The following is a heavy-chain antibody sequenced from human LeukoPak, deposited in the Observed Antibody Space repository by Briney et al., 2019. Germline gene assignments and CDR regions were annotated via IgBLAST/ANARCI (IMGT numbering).Heavy chain of an antibody. CDR3: ARDGWFGELGAFDI. CDR2: INAGNGNT. Sequence: ASVKVSCKASGYTFTTYAMHWVRQAPGQRLEWMGWINAGNGNTKYSQKFQGRVTITRDTSISTAYMELSRLRSDDTAVYYCARDGWFGELGAFDIWGQGTMVTVSS. CDR1: GYTFTTYA. D-gene: IGHD3-10*01. J-gene: IGHJ3*02. V-gene: IGHV1-3*01.